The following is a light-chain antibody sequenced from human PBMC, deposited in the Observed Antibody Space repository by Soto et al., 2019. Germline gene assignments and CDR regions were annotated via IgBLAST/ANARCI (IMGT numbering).Light chain of an antibody. CDR2: GAS. V-gene: IGKV3-20*01. CDR3: QQYGSSRWT. Sequence: EMVLTQSPDTLSLSPGERGTLSCRASQSVSSSYLAWYQQKPGQAPRVLIYGASSRATGIPDRFSGSLYGTDFNLTISRLEPEDFAVYDCQQYGSSRWTFGQGTKVDIK. CDR1: QSVSSSY. J-gene: IGKJ1*01.